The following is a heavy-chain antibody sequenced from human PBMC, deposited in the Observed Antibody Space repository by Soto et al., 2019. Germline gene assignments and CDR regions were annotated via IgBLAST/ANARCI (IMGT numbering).Heavy chain of an antibody. CDR2: ISYDGSNK. D-gene: IGHD3-3*01. Sequence: GGSQRLSCAASGFTFSSYGMHWVRQAPGKGLEWVAVISYDGSNKYYADSVKGRFTISRDNSKNTLYLQMNSLRAEDTAVYYCAKEYYDFWSGYYTSRYGMDVWGQGTTVTVSS. CDR3: AKEYYDFWSGYYTSRYGMDV. V-gene: IGHV3-30*18. J-gene: IGHJ6*02. CDR1: GFTFSSYG.